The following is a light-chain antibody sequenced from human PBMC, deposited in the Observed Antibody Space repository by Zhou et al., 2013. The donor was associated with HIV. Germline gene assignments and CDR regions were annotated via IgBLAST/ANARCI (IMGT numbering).Light chain of an antibody. J-gene: IGKJ1*01. V-gene: IGKV1-5*01. Sequence: DIQMTQSPSTLSASVGDRVTITCRASQTIGSWLAWYQQKPGKAPNLLIYGSSTLQSAVPSRFSGSGSGTDFTLTISCLQSEDFATYYCQQYYSFPWTFGQGTKVEVK. CDR2: GSS. CDR3: QQYYSFPWT. CDR1: QTIGSW.